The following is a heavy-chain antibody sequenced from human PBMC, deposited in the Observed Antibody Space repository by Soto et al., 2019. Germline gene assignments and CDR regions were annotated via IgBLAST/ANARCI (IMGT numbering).Heavy chain of an antibody. CDR3: ARLLVVVVIDSDGMDV. V-gene: IGHV1-18*01. Sequence: GASVKVSCKASGYTFTSYGISWVRQAPGQGLEWMGWISAYNGNTNYAQKLQGRVTMTTDTSTSTAYMELRSLRSDDTAVYYCARLLVVVVIDSDGMDVWGQGTTVTVSS. CDR2: ISAYNGNT. CDR1: GYTFTSYG. D-gene: IGHD2-15*01. J-gene: IGHJ6*02.